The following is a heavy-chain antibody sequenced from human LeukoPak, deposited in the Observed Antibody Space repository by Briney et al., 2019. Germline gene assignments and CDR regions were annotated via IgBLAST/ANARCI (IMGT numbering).Heavy chain of an antibody. D-gene: IGHD2-8*02. V-gene: IGHV4-39*07. CDR3: ARGLVVDY. Sequence: SETLSLTCTVSGGSISSSSYYWGWIRQPPGKGLEWIGSVYYSGSTYYNPSLKSRVTISVDTSKNQFSLKLSSVTAADTAVYYCARGLVVDYWGQGTLVTVSS. CDR2: VYYSGST. J-gene: IGHJ4*02. CDR1: GGSISSSSYY.